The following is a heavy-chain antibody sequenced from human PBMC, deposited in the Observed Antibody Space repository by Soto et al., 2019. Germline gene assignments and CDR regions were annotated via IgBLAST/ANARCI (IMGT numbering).Heavy chain of an antibody. CDR1: GGSVSSGSYY. CDR3: ASYAKGYCSGGSCYGRNYFDY. D-gene: IGHD2-15*01. CDR2: IYYSGST. J-gene: IGHJ4*02. V-gene: IGHV4-61*01. Sequence: QVQLQESGPGLVKPSETLSLTCTVSGGSVSSGSYYWSWIRHPPGKGLEWIGYIYYSGSTNYNPSLKSRVTISVDTSKNQFSLKLSSVTAADTAVYYCASYAKGYCSGGSCYGRNYFDYWGQGTLVTVSS.